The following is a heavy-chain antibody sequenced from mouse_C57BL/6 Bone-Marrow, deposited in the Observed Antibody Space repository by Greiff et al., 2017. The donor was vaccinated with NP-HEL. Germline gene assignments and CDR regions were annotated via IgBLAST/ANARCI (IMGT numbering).Heavy chain of an antibody. CDR1: GYTFTSYW. CDR3: ARRILLRYPYYAMDY. CDR2: INPGNGGT. V-gene: IGHV1-53*01. Sequence: QVQLQQPGTELVKPGASVKLSCKASGYTFTSYWMPWVKQRPGQGLEWIGIINPGNGGTNYNEKFKSKATLTVDKSASTAYMQLSSLTSEDSAVYYCARRILLRYPYYAMDYWGQGTSVTVSS. D-gene: IGHD1-1*01. J-gene: IGHJ4*01.